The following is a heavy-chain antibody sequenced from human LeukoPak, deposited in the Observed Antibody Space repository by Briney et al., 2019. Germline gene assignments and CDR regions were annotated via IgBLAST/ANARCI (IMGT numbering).Heavy chain of an antibody. D-gene: IGHD5-18*01. CDR3: ARGQWWGYSYGYPPGRHYYFDY. Sequence: PSETLSLTCTVSGGSISSSSYYWGWIRQPPGKGLEWIGEINHSGSTNYNPSLKSRVTISVDTSKNQFSLKLSSVTAADTAVYYCARGQWWGYSYGYPPGRHYYFDYWGQGTLVTVSS. CDR1: GGSISSSSYY. V-gene: IGHV4-39*07. CDR2: INHSGST. J-gene: IGHJ4*02.